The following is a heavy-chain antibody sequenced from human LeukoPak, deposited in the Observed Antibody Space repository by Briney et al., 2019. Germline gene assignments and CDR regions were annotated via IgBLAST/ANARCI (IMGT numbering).Heavy chain of an antibody. CDR1: GYTLTSYY. CDR2: INPSGGST. D-gene: IGHD1-7*01. Sequence: ASVKVSCKASGYTLTSYYMHWVRQAPGQGLEWMGIINPSGGSTSYAQKFQGRVTMTRDTSTSTVYMELSSLRSEDTAVYYCARDRITGTTRHYYYYGMDVWGQGTTVTVSS. V-gene: IGHV1-46*01. J-gene: IGHJ6*02. CDR3: ARDRITGTTRHYYYYGMDV.